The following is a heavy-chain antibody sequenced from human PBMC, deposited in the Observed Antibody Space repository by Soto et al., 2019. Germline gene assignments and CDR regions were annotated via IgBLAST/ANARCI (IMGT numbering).Heavy chain of an antibody. Sequence: ASVKVSCKASGYTFTSYGISWVRQAPGQGLEWMGWISAYNGNTNYVQKLQGRVTMTTDTSTSTAYMELRSLRSDDTAVYYCARDYPRGGYNHYWGQGTLVTVSS. J-gene: IGHJ4*02. V-gene: IGHV1-18*01. CDR3: ARDYPRGGYNHY. CDR2: ISAYNGNT. D-gene: IGHD5-12*01. CDR1: GYTFTSYG.